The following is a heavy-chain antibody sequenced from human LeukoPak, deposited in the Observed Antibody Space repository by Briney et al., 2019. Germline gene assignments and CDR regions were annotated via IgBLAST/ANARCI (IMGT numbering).Heavy chain of an antibody. CDR3: AKGPPGSFDY. J-gene: IGHJ4*02. V-gene: IGHV3-23*01. CDR2: ISGSGGST. D-gene: IGHD3-10*01. CDR1: GFTFSSYW. Sequence: GGSLRLSCVASGFTFSSYWMTWVRQAPGKGLEWVSAISGSGGSTYYADSVKGRFTISRDNSKNTLYLQMNSLRAEDTAVYYCAKGPPGSFDYWGQGTLVTVSS.